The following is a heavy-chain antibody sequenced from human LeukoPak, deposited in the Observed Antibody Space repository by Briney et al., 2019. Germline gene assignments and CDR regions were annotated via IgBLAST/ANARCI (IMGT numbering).Heavy chain of an antibody. Sequence: PSQTLSLTCTVSGGSISSGSYYWSWIRQPAGKGLEWIGRIYTSGSTNYNPSLKSRVTMSVDTSKNQFSLKLSSVTAADTAVYYCARDRYDILTGWAYFDYWGQGTLVTVSS. J-gene: IGHJ4*02. CDR3: ARDRYDILTGWAYFDY. D-gene: IGHD3-9*01. CDR1: GGSISSGSYY. V-gene: IGHV4-61*02. CDR2: IYTSGST.